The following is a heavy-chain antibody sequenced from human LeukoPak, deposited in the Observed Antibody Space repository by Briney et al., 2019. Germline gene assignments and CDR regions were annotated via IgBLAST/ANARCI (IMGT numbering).Heavy chain of an antibody. CDR1: GGSISSYY. CDR2: VYYSGST. CDR3: ARQSIAARGYYYYMDV. Sequence: SSETLSLTCTISGGSISSYYWSWIRQPPGKGLEWIGSVYYSGSTHYNPSLKSQVTISVDTSKNHFSLRLSSVTAADTAVYYCARQSIAARGYYYYMDVWGKGTTVTVSS. J-gene: IGHJ6*03. V-gene: IGHV4-59*04. D-gene: IGHD6-6*01.